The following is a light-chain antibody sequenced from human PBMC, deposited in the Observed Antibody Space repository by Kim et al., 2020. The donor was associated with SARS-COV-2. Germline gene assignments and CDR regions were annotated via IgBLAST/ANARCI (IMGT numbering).Light chain of an antibody. CDR2: DAS. CDR1: QSVSSY. Sequence: LSPGERATISCRASQSVSSYLAWYQQRPGQAPRLLIYDASNRATGIPPRFSGSGSGTDFTLTISSLEPEDFAIYYCQQRSNWPLTFGGGTKVDIK. V-gene: IGKV3-11*01. J-gene: IGKJ4*01. CDR3: QQRSNWPLT.